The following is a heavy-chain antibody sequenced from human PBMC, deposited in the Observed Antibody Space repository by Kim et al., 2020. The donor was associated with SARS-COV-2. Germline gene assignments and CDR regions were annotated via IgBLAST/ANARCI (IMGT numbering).Heavy chain of an antibody. J-gene: IGHJ4*02. CDR2: IIPILGIA. Sequence: SVKVSCKASGGTFSSYAISWVRQAPGQGLEWMGRIIPILGIANYAQKFQGRVTITADKSTSTAYMELRSLRSEDTAVYYCARVDVVYGCNPDYFDSWGQ. V-gene: IGHV1-69*04. CDR3: ARVDVVYGCNPDYFDS. CDR1: GGTFSSYA. D-gene: IGHD5-12*01.